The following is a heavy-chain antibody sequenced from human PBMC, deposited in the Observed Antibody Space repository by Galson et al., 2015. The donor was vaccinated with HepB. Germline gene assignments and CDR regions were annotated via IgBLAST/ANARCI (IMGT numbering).Heavy chain of an antibody. J-gene: IGHJ4*02. V-gene: IGHV3-49*03. Sequence: SLRLSCAASGFTFGDYAMSWFRQAPGKGLEWVGLIRSKTYGETTDYAAPVKGRFTISRDDSKSIAYLQMNSLKTEDTAVYYCSRDGLGYCRSTSCSYYFDYWGQGTLVTVSS. CDR1: GFTFGDYA. D-gene: IGHD2-2*01. CDR2: IRSKTYGETT. CDR3: SRDGLGYCRSTSCSYYFDY.